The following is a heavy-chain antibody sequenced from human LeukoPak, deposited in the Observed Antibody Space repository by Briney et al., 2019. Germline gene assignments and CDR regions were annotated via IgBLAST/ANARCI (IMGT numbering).Heavy chain of an antibody. CDR1: GFSISSGHY. CDR3: ARARVVHYNFRSGLHWYFDV. CDR2: ISHSGNT. V-gene: IGHV4-38-2*01. D-gene: IGHD3-3*01. Sequence: SETLSLTCAVSGFSISSGHYWAWIRQSPGKGLEWIGTISHSGNTYYNSSLKSRLAVSVDTSNNHFSLNLNSLTAADTAVYHCARARVVHYNFRSGLHWYFDVWGRGTLVTVSS. J-gene: IGHJ2*01.